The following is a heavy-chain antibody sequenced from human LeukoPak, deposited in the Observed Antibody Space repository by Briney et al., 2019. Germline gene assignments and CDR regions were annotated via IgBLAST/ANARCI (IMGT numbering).Heavy chain of an antibody. Sequence: SGTLSLTCTVSGGSISSGDYYWSWIRQPPGKGLEWIGYIYYSGSTYYNPSLKSRVTISVDTSKNQFSLKLSSVTAADTAVYYCARYTDSSGYYYDYWGQGTLVTVSS. CDR1: GGSISSGDYY. D-gene: IGHD3-22*01. CDR3: ARYTDSSGYYYDY. V-gene: IGHV4-30-4*01. CDR2: IYYSGST. J-gene: IGHJ4*02.